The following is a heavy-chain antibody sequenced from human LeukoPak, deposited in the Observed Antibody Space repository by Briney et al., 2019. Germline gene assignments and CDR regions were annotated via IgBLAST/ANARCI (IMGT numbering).Heavy chain of an antibody. V-gene: IGHV3-23*01. D-gene: IGHD6-13*01. CDR1: RFTFSSYA. CDR3: AKGGSSWVEDLDY. Sequence: GGSLRLSCAASRFTFSSYAMSWVRQAPGKGLEWVSSISGSGGSTYYADSVKGRFTISRDNSKNTLYLQMKSLRAEDTAVYYCAKGGSSWVEDLDYWGQGTLLTVSS. J-gene: IGHJ4*02. CDR2: ISGSGGST.